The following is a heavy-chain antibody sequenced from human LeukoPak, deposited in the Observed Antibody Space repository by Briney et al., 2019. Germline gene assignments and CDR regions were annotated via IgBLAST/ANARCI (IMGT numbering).Heavy chain of an antibody. V-gene: IGHV4-4*02. CDR1: GGSISSSNW. Sequence: PSGTLSLTCAVSGGSISSSNWWSWVRQPPGKGLEWIGEIYHSGSTNYNPSLKSRVTVSVDKSKNQFSLKLSSVTAADTAVYYCASTLIGIAVAGTVYWGQGTLVTVSS. D-gene: IGHD6-19*01. CDR3: ASTLIGIAVAGTVY. CDR2: IYHSGST. J-gene: IGHJ4*02.